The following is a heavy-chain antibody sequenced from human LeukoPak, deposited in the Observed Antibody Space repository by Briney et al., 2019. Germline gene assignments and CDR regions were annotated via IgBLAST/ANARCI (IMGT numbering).Heavy chain of an antibody. CDR3: AREGWIQLWLRTLDYYYYMDV. CDR2: IKQDGSEK. V-gene: IGHV3-7*01. J-gene: IGHJ6*03. D-gene: IGHD5-18*01. Sequence: GGSLRLSCVASGFIFGDYWMSWVRQAPGKGLEWLANIKQDGSEKFYVDSVQGRFTISRDNAKNSLYLQMNSLRAEDTAVYYCAREGWIQLWLRTLDYYYYMDVWGKGTTVTVSS. CDR1: GFIFGDYW.